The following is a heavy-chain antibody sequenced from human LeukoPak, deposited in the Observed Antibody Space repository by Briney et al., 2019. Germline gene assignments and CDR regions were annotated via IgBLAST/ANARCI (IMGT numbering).Heavy chain of an antibody. D-gene: IGHD6-19*01. J-gene: IGHJ4*02. CDR2: INPSGDST. CDR3: ARGVLSPGGAVAGTRYFDY. CDR1: GYTFTSYS. V-gene: IGHV1-46*01. Sequence: ASVKVSCKASGYTFTSYSMHWVRQAPGQGLEWVGIINPSGDSTTYAQEFQGRVTMTRDTSTSTVYMELSSLRSEDTAVYYCARGVLSPGGAVAGTRYFDYWGQGTLVTVSS.